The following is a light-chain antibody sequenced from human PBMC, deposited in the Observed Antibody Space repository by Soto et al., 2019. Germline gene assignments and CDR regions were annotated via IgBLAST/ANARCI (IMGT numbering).Light chain of an antibody. CDR1: QSVSSSY. CDR3: QQRSN. CDR2: DAS. J-gene: IGKJ4*01. Sequence: IVLTQSPGTLSLSPGERATLSCRASQSVSSSYLAWYQQKPGQAPRLLIYDASNRATGIPARFSRSGSGTDFALTISSLEPEDFAVYYCQQRSNFGGGTNVEIK. V-gene: IGKV3D-20*02.